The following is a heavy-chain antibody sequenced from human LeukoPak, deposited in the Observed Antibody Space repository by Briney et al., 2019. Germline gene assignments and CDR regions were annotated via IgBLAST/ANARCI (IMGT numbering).Heavy chain of an antibody. V-gene: IGHV3-21*01. Sequence: GGSLRLSCAASGFTFSSYSMNWVRQAPGKGLEWVSSISSSSSYIYYADSVKGRFTISRDNAKNSLYLQMNSLIAEDTAVYYCARDPYGSRSNNWFDPWGQGTLVTVSS. D-gene: IGHD3-10*01. CDR3: ARDPYGSRSNNWFDP. CDR2: ISSSSSYI. J-gene: IGHJ5*02. CDR1: GFTFSSYS.